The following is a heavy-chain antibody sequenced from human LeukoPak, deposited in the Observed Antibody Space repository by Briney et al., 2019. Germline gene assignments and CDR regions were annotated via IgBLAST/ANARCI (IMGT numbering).Heavy chain of an antibody. V-gene: IGHV3-23*01. D-gene: IGHD6-19*01. CDR1: GFTFSSYA. J-gene: IGHJ4*02. CDR2: TSGSGGST. CDR3: AKADVQWLVLFDY. Sequence: SGGSLRLSCAASGFTFSSYAMSWVRQAPGKGLEWVSATSGSGGSTYYADSVKGRFTISRDNSKNTLYLQMNSLRAEDTAVYYCAKADVQWLVLFDYWGQGTLVTVSS.